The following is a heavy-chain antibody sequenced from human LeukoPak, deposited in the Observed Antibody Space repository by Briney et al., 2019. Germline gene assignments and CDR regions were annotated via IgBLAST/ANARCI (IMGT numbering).Heavy chain of an antibody. V-gene: IGHV1-18*01. D-gene: IGHD3-22*01. CDR2: INSYNSNT. CDR3: ARHSGHFHFDY. J-gene: IGHJ4*02. Sequence: ASVKVSCEASVYTFTIYAASWARHAPGQGREWRGWINSYNSNTADAQKLQGRVTMTTDTPTSTAYMELRSLGSGDTAVYYCARHSGHFHFDYWGQGTLVTVSS. CDR1: VYTFTIYA.